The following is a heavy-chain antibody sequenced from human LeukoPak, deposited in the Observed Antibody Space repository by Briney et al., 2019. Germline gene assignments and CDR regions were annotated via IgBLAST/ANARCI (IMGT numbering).Heavy chain of an antibody. CDR3: TRGVLRGLGLRYFDWLRGGNWFDP. Sequence: SETLSLTCTVSGGSISSYYWRWIRQPAGKGLERIGRIFTSGSTNHIPSLKSRVTMSVDTSKNQFSLKLSSVTAEDTAVDYWTRGVLRGLGLRYFDWLRGGNWFDPWGQGTLVTVSS. CDR1: GGSISSYY. D-gene: IGHD3-9*01. V-gene: IGHV4-4*07. J-gene: IGHJ5*02. CDR2: IFTSGST.